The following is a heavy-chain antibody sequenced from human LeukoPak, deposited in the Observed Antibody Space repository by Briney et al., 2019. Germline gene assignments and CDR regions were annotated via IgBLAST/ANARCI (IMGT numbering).Heavy chain of an antibody. D-gene: IGHD3-16*01. CDR2: INHSGST. Sequence: SETLSLTCAVYGGSFSGYYWSWIRQPPGKGLEWIGEINHSGSTNYNPSLKSRVTISVDTSKNQFSLKLSSVTAADTAVYYCARGAARGNRYFQHWGQGTMVTVSS. V-gene: IGHV4-34*01. J-gene: IGHJ1*01. CDR1: GGSFSGYY. CDR3: ARGAARGNRYFQH.